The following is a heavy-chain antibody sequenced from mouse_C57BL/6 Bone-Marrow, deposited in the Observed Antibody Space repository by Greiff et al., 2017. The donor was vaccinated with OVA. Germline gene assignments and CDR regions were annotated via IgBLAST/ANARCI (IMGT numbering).Heavy chain of an antibody. CDR3: ARGGYYDLGGNFDY. J-gene: IGHJ2*01. V-gene: IGHV1-81*01. D-gene: IGHD2-4*01. Sequence: VKLMESGAELARPGASVKLSCKASGYTFTSYGISWVKQRTGQGLEWIGEIYPRSGNTYYNEKFKGKATLTADKSSSTAYMELRSLTSEDSAVYFCARGGYYDLGGNFDYWGQGTTLTVSS. CDR1: GYTFTSYG. CDR2: IYPRSGNT.